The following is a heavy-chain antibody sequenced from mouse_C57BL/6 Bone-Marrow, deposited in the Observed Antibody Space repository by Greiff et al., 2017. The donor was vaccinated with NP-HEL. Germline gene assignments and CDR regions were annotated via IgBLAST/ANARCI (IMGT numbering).Heavy chain of an antibody. CDR1: GFSLSTFGMG. V-gene: IGHV8-8*01. Sequence: QVTLKVSGPGILQPSQTLSLTCSFSGFSLSTFGMGVGWLRQPSGKGLEWLAHIWWDDDKYYNPALKRRLTISKDTSKNHVFLKIANVDTADTATYYCARIGYYGSSYEAMDYWGQGTAVTVSS. CDR2: IWWDDDK. CDR3: ARIGYYGSSYEAMDY. J-gene: IGHJ4*01. D-gene: IGHD1-1*01.